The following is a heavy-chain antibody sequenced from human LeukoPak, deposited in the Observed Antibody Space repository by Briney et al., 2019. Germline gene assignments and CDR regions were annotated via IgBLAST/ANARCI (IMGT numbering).Heavy chain of an antibody. CDR2: MNPNSGNT. CDR3: ATAVVVAATRVDY. V-gene: IGHV1-8*01. D-gene: IGHD2-15*01. J-gene: IGHJ4*02. CDR1: GYTFTSYD. Sequence: ASVKVSCKASGYTFTSYDINWVRQATGQGLEWMGWMNPNSGNTGYAQKFQGRVTMTRNTSISTAYMELSSLRSEDTAVHYCATAVVVAATRVDYWGQGTLVTVSS.